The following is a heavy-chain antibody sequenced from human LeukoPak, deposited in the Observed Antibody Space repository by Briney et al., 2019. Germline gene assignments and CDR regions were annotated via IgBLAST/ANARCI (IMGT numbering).Heavy chain of an antibody. J-gene: IGHJ4*02. CDR2: IYTSGGT. CDR1: GGSISSGSYY. V-gene: IGHV4-61*02. D-gene: IGHD5-12*01. Sequence: SQTLSLTCTVSGGSISSGSYYWSWIRQPAGKGLEWIGRIYTSGGTNYNPSLKSRVTISEDTSKNQFSLKLSSVTAADTAVYYCALLRGGYESPPNSGLRVGTRFDNWGQGTLVTVSS. CDR3: ALLRGGYESPPNSGLRVGTRFDN.